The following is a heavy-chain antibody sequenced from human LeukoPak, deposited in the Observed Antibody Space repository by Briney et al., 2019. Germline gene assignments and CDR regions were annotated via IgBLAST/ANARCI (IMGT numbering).Heavy chain of an antibody. CDR3: AREVIAAADTDAFDI. D-gene: IGHD6-13*01. Sequence: PSETLSLTCTVSGGSMSSGNYFWSWIRQHPGKGLEWFVYIYYSGNTYYSPSLERRVTISVDTSKNQFSLKLSSVTAADTAVYYCAREVIAAADTDAFDIWGQGTMVTVSS. CDR2: IYYSGNT. CDR1: GGSMSSGNYF. J-gene: IGHJ3*02. V-gene: IGHV4-31*03.